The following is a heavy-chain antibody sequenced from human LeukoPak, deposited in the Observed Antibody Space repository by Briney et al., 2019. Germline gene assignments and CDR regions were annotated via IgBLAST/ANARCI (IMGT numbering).Heavy chain of an antibody. Sequence: SETLSLTCTVSGGSISPYYWSWTRQPPGKGLEWIGYIYYSGSTNYNPSLKSRVTISVDSSENQFSLKLNSVTAADTAVYYCARQAPGYCSGGSCYSTKYYFDYWGQGTLVTVSS. CDR2: IYYSGST. J-gene: IGHJ4*02. D-gene: IGHD2-15*01. CDR1: GGSISPYY. V-gene: IGHV4-59*08. CDR3: ARQAPGYCSGGSCYSTKYYFDY.